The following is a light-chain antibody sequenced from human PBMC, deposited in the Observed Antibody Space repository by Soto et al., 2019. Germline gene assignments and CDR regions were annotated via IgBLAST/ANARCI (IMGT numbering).Light chain of an antibody. V-gene: IGKV3-15*01. CDR1: QGIXIN. CDR2: CAS. J-gene: IGKJ1*01. Sequence: IVLTQPPGTLSLSPGERATLPCMASQGIXINLAWYQQKPGQAPRLLXDCASTMATGSPARLSGSGSGTEFPLTISSLQSEDFAVYYCQQYKNGTRTFGQGTKVDIK. CDR3: QQYKNGTRT.